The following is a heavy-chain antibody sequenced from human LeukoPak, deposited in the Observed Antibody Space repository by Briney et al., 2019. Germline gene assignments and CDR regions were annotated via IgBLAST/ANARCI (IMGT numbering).Heavy chain of an antibody. D-gene: IGHD2-2*01. CDR1: GFTFNNYA. CDR2: ISGSGANT. V-gene: IGHV3-23*01. J-gene: IGHJ4*02. Sequence: GGSLRLSCAASGFTFNNYAMSCVRQAPGKGPEWVSVISGSGANTYYADSVKGRFTITRDNSKNTLYLQMNSLRAEDTAVYYCANEVPHFDYWGQGTLVTVSS. CDR3: ANEVPHFDY.